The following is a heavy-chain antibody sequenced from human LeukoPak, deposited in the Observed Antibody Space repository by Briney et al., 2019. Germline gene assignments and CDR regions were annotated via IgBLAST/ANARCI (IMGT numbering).Heavy chain of an antibody. CDR2: ISTSGST. J-gene: IGHJ4*02. V-gene: IGHV3-66*02. CDR1: GFTVSSNY. Sequence: GGSLRLSCAASGFTVSSNYMSWVRQAPGKGVEWVSVISTSGSTYYADSVKGRFTISRDNSKNTLYLQMHSLRPEDTAVYYCARSLYYYDSSGYYYYWGQGTLVTVSS. CDR3: ARSLYYYDSSGYYYY. D-gene: IGHD3-22*01.